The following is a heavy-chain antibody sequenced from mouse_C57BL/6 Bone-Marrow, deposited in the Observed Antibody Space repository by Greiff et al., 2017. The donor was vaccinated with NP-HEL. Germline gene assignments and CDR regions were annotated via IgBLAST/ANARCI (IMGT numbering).Heavy chain of an antibody. V-gene: IGHV1-81*01. CDR3: ARLYYDYDDDAMNY. J-gene: IGHJ4*01. CDR1: GYTFTSYG. Sequence: QVQLQQSGAELARPGASVKLSCKASGYTFTSYGISWVKQRTGQGLEWIGKIYPRSGNTYYNEKFKGKATLTADKSSSTAYMELRSLTSEDSAVYFCARLYYDYDDDAMNYWGQGTSVTVSS. CDR2: IYPRSGNT. D-gene: IGHD2-4*01.